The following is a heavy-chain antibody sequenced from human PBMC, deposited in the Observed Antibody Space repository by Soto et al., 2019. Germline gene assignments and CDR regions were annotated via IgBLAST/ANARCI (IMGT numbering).Heavy chain of an antibody. J-gene: IGHJ5*02. CDR2: INPSGGST. Sequence: QVQLVQSGAEVKKPGASVKVSCKASGYTFTSYYMHWVRQAPGQGLEWMGIINPSGGSTSYAQKCQGRVTMTRDTSTSTVYMELSSLRSEDTAVYYCARDDSSGDGVDPWGQGTLVTVSS. CDR1: GYTFTSYY. D-gene: IGHD3-22*01. V-gene: IGHV1-46*01. CDR3: ARDDSSGDGVDP.